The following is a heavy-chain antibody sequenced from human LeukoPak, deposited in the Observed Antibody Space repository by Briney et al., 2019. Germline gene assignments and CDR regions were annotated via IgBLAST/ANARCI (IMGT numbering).Heavy chain of an antibody. CDR2: IYYSGST. V-gene: IGHV4-39*01. Sequence: SETLSLTCTVSGGSISSHYWNWIRQPPGKGLEWIGSIYYSGSTYYNPSLKSRVTISVDTSKNQFSLKLSSVTAADTAVYYCARDLRSENFDYWGQGTLVTVSS. J-gene: IGHJ4*02. CDR3: ARDLRSENFDY. CDR1: GGSISSHY.